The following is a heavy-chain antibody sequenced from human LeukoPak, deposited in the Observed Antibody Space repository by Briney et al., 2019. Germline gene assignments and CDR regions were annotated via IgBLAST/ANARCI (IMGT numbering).Heavy chain of an antibody. Sequence: PGRSLRLSCAASGFTFSSYGMHWVRQAPGKGLEWVAVISYDGSNKYYADSVKGRFTISRDNAKNSLYLQMNSLRAEDTAVYYCASSTGRTTNFDYWGQGTLVTVSS. CDR3: ASSTGRTTNFDY. CDR2: ISYDGSNK. CDR1: GFTFSSYG. V-gene: IGHV3-30*03. J-gene: IGHJ4*02. D-gene: IGHD1-7*01.